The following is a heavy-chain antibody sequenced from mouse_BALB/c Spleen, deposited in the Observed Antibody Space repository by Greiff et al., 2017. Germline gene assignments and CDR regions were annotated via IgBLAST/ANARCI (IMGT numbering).Heavy chain of an antibody. CDR3: AHMVTTSGFAY. J-gene: IGHJ3*01. CDR2: IYPGGGYT. V-gene: IGHV1-63*02. CDR1: GYTFTNYW. D-gene: IGHD2-1*01. Sequence: QVHVKQSGAELVRPGTSVKISCKASGYTFTNYWLGWVKQRPGHGLEWIGDIYPGGGYTNYNEKFKGKATLTADTSSSTAYMQLSSLTSEDSAVYFCAHMVTTSGFAYWGQGTLVTVSA.